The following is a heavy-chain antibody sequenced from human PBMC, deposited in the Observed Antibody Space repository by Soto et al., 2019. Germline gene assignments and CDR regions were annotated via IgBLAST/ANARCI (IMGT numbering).Heavy chain of an antibody. CDR3: ARYIRYFDWSHYVMDL. V-gene: IGHV6-1*01. J-gene: IGHJ6*02. Sequence: SQTLSLTCAISGDSVSINSGAWNWIRQSPSRGLEWLGRTYYRSKWYNDYAVSVKSRITINPDTSKNQFSLQLNSVTPEDTAVYYCARYIRYFDWSHYVMDLWGQGTTVTGSS. CDR2: TYYRSKWYN. CDR1: GDSVSINSGA. D-gene: IGHD3-9*01.